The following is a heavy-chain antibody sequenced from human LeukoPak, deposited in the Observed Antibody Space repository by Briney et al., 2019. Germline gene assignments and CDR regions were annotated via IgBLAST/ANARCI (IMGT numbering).Heavy chain of an antibody. J-gene: IGHJ3*02. CDR1: RLTFRSHS. Sequence: PGGTLRLSCAVSRLTFRSHSMNCVRHAPGKGLEWVLSITSSGSYRYYAEPLKGRYTISRDNAKNTLYLQMNSLGAEDMAVYYCARAIAQQLVYYDAFVIWGEGTMVTVSS. V-gene: IGHV3-21*01. CDR3: ARAIAQQLVYYDAFVI. D-gene: IGHD6-13*01. CDR2: ITSSGSYR.